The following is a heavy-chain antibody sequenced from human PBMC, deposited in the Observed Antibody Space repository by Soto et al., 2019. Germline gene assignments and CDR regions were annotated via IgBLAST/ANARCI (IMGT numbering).Heavy chain of an antibody. D-gene: IGHD6-13*01. CDR1: GFTFDDYA. V-gene: IGHV3-9*01. CDR2: ISWNSGTI. Sequence: EVQLVESGGGLVQPGRSLRLSCAASGFTFDDYAMHWVRQAPGKGLEWVSGISWNSGTIVYADSVKGRFTISRDNAKNYLYLQMNSLRGEDTALYYCAKDMRGGSSSSRYYYGLDVWGHGTTVTVSS. J-gene: IGHJ6*02. CDR3: AKDMRGGSSSSRYYYGLDV.